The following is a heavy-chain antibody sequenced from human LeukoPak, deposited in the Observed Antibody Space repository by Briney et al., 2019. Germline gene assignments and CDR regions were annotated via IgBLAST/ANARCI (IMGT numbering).Heavy chain of an antibody. J-gene: IGHJ3*02. CDR1: GYTFTGYY. D-gene: IGHD6-13*01. CDR2: INPNSGGT. Sequence: WASVKVSCKASGYTFTGYYMHWVRQAPGQGLEWMGWINPNSGGTNSAQKFLGRVTVTRDTSISTAYMELSRLRSDDTAVYYCARGIYPGYSDAFDIWGQGTMVTVSS. CDR3: ARGIYPGYSDAFDI. V-gene: IGHV1-2*02.